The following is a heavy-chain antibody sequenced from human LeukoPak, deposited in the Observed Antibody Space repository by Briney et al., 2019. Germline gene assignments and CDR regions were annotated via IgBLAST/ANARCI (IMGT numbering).Heavy chain of an antibody. CDR3: ARALPEYCSGGSCYYYYMDV. D-gene: IGHD2-15*01. J-gene: IGHJ6*03. CDR2: IYTSGST. V-gene: IGHV4-4*07. Sequence: SETLSLTCTVSGGSISSYYWSWIRQPAGEGLEWIGRIYTSGSTNYNSSLKSRVTMSVDTSKNQFSLKLSSVTAADTAVYYCARALPEYCSGGSCYYYYMDVWGKGTTVTVSS. CDR1: GGSISSYY.